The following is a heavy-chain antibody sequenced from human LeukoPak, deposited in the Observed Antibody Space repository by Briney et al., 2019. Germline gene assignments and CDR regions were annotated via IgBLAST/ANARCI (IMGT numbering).Heavy chain of an antibody. CDR1: GYTFTSYD. V-gene: IGHV1-8*01. CDR3: ARGQRVGYGGHAWNY. D-gene: IGHD4-23*01. J-gene: IGHJ4*02. Sequence: ASVKVSCKASGYTFTSYDINWVRQAPGQGLEWMGWMNPNSGNTVYAQKFQGRVTMTRNTSISTAYMELSSLRSEDTAVYYCARGQRVGYGGHAWNYWGQGTLVTVSS. CDR2: MNPNSGNT.